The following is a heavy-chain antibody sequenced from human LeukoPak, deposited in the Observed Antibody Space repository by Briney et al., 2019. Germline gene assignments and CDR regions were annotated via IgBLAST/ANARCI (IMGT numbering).Heavy chain of an antibody. CDR2: INPSGGST. CDR1: GYTFTSYY. V-gene: IGHV1-46*01. D-gene: IGHD5-12*01. J-gene: IGHJ6*02. Sequence: ASVKVPCKASGYTFTSYYMLWVRQAPGQGLEWMGIINPSGGSTSYAQKFQGRVTMTRDTSTSTVYMELSSLRSEDTAVYYCARDLRGYSYYYGMDVWGQGTTVTVSS. CDR3: ARDLRGYSYYYGMDV.